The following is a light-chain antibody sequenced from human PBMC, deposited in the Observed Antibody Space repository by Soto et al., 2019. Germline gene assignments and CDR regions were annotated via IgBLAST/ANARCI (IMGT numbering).Light chain of an antibody. J-gene: IGKJ3*01. CDR1: QDIQTY. V-gene: IGKV1-9*01. CDR2: GTL. CDR3: QHLNNYPPFT. Sequence: IQLTQSPSSLSASVGDRVSITCRASQDIQTYLAWYQQKRGEAPKLLISGTLTLQSGVPSRFNGSGSGTDFPLTIRRLQPEHFATYYCQHLNNYPPFTFGPGTKVDLE.